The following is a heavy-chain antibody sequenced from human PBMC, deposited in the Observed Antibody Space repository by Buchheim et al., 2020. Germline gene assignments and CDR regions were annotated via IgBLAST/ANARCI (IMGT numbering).Heavy chain of an antibody. D-gene: IGHD3-3*01. V-gene: IGHV3-23*01. CDR2: ISGSGGST. Sequence: EVQLLESGGGLVQPGGSLRLSCAASGFTFSSYAMSWVRQAPGKGLEWVSAISGSGGSTYYADSVKGRFTISRDNSKNTLYLQMNSLRAEDTAVYYCARASDYDFWRTPRGSSGYYVYWGQGTL. CDR3: ARASDYDFWRTPRGSSGYYVY. J-gene: IGHJ4*02. CDR1: GFTFSSYA.